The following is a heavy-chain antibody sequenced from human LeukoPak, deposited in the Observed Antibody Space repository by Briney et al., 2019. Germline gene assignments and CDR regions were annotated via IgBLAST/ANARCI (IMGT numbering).Heavy chain of an antibody. CDR2: IYYSGST. D-gene: IGHD3-9*01. Sequence: SETLSLTCTVSGGSISSSSYYWGWIRQPPGKGLEWIGSIYYSGSTYYNPSLKSRVTISVDTSKNQFSLKLSSVTAADTAVYYCARGHYDIFLFGFDYWGQGTLVTVSS. CDR1: GGSISSSSYY. CDR3: ARGHYDIFLFGFDY. J-gene: IGHJ4*02. V-gene: IGHV4-39*07.